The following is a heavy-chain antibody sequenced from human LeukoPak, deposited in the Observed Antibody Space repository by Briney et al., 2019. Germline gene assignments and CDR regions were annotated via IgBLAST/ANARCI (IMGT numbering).Heavy chain of an antibody. V-gene: IGHV3-23*01. Sequence: GGSLRLSCVASGFTFKNYAMTWIRQAPGKGLEWVSVMSASGDSTYHAGSVKGRFTISRDNSKDTLFLQMNSLRGEDTAVYYCARTRFYYYNMDVWGKGTTVTVSS. CDR2: MSASGDST. CDR1: GFTFKNYA. D-gene: IGHD4-17*01. J-gene: IGHJ6*03. CDR3: ARTRFYYYNMDV.